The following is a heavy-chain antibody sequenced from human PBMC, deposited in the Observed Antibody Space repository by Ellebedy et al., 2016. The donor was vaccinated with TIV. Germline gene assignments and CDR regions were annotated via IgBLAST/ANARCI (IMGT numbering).Heavy chain of an antibody. D-gene: IGHD4-17*01. Sequence: GESLKISCAASGFTFSSYAMSWVRQAPGKGLEWVSGITGSGDTTYYADSVKGRFTISRDNSKNTLHLQMSGLTAGDTAVYYCAKDKVFGDSRWEIDVWGQGTTVTVSS. CDR2: ITGSGDTT. V-gene: IGHV3-23*01. J-gene: IGHJ6*02. CDR3: AKDKVFGDSRWEIDV. CDR1: GFTFSSYA.